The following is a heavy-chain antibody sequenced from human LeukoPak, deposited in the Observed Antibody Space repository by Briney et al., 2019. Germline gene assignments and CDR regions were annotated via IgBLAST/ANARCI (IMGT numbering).Heavy chain of an antibody. J-gene: IGHJ4*02. D-gene: IGHD6-13*01. CDR3: AKTRPLDSSSWSHGDY. Sequence: GSLRLSCAASGFTFSNYAMHWVRQAPGKGLEWLAVISYDGNRKDFADSVKGRFTVSRDNSKNTLYLQMSSLRAEDTAVYYCAKTRPLDSSSWSHGDYWGQGTLVTVSS. V-gene: IGHV3-30-3*02. CDR2: ISYDGNRK. CDR1: GFTFSNYA.